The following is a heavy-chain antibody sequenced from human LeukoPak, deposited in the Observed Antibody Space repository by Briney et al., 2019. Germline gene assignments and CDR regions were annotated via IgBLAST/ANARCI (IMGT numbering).Heavy chain of an antibody. V-gene: IGHV3-23*01. Sequence: GGSLSLSCAPLGFPFTSYAISWFPKPPGKGLDWVSAISGSGGSTYYADSVKGRFTISRDNSKNTLYLQMNSLRAEDTAVYYCAKDGYDGSGAYIEYWGQGTLVTVSS. CDR2: ISGSGGST. CDR3: AKDGYDGSGAYIEY. CDR1: GFPFTSYA. D-gene: IGHD3-22*01. J-gene: IGHJ4*02.